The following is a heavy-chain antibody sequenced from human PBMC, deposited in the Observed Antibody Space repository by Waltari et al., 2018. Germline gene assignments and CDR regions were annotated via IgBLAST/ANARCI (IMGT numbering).Heavy chain of an antibody. V-gene: IGHV3-21*06. D-gene: IGHD2-21*02. CDR3: ARDKDSYYDVVTASGWFDP. J-gene: IGHJ5*02. Sequence: EVRLVESGGGLVKPGGSLRLSCAASGFVLSDYTMNWVRQAPGKGLEWVSSISSVGSYISYADAVKGRFTISRDNAKSSLYLEMNSLRAEDTAVYFCARDKDSYYDVVTASGWFDPWGPGTLVSVSP. CDR2: ISSVGSYI. CDR1: GFVLSDYT.